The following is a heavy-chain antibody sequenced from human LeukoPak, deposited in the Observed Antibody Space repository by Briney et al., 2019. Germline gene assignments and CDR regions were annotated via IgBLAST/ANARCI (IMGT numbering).Heavy chain of an antibody. CDR1: GGSISSSSYY. J-gene: IGHJ4*02. D-gene: IGHD3-22*01. CDR3: ARGGHYYDSSGYFLG. Sequence: SETLSLTCTVSGGSISSSSYYWGWFRQPPGKGLEWIGSIYYSGSTYYNPSLKSRVTISVDTSKNQFSLKLSSVTAADTAVYYCARGGHYYDSSGYFLGWGQGTLVTVSS. CDR2: IYYSGST. V-gene: IGHV4-39*07.